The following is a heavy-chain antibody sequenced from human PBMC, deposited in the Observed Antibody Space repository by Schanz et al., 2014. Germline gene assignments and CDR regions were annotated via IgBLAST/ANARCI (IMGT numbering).Heavy chain of an antibody. V-gene: IGHV3-48*04. Sequence: EVQLLESGGGLVRPGGSLRLSCAASGFTVSKNYMSWVRQAPGKGLEWVSYISGSSSTKYYADSVKGRFTISRDNAKNSLYLQMNSLRAEDTAVYYCAGAVATIRADSFDIWGQGTMVAVSS. CDR3: AGAVATIRADSFDI. J-gene: IGHJ3*02. CDR2: ISGSSSTK. CDR1: GFTVSKNY. D-gene: IGHD5-12*01.